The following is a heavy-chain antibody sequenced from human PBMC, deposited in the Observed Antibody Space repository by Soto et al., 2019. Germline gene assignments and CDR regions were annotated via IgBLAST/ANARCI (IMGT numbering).Heavy chain of an antibody. CDR3: AHITYYDDSSGYPHGAYYGMDV. V-gene: IGHV2-5*02. CDR2: IYWDDDK. J-gene: IGHJ6*02. Sequence: QITLKESGPTLVKPTQTLTLTCTFSGFSLSTSGVGVGWIRQPPGKALEWLALIYWDDDKRYSPSLKSRLTITKYTSKNQVVLTMTNMDPVDTATYYCAHITYYDDSSGYPHGAYYGMDVWGQGTTVTVSS. D-gene: IGHD3-22*01. CDR1: GFSLSTSGVG.